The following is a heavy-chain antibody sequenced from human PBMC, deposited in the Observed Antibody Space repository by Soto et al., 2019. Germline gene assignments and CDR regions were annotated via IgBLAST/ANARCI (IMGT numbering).Heavy chain of an antibody. CDR1: GFTFSSYG. CDR2: IWYDGSNK. Sequence: LRLSCAASGFTFSSYGMHWVRQAPGKGLEWVAVIWYDGSNKYYADSVKGRFTISRDNSKNTLYLQMNSLRAEDTAVYYCARDQGDSSGPVDYWGQGTMVTV. J-gene: IGHJ4*02. CDR3: ARDQGDSSGPVDY. D-gene: IGHD3-22*01. V-gene: IGHV3-33*01.